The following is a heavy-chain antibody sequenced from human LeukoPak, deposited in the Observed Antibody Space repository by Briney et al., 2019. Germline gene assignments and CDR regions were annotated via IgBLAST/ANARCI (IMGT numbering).Heavy chain of an antibody. J-gene: IGHJ4*02. Sequence: SETLSLTCTVSGGSISGYYWSWIRQPPGKGLEFIGYIYYSGSTSYNPSLKSRVTISVDTSKNQFSLHLSSVTAADTAVYYCARFGMYSFDYWGQGTLVTVSS. V-gene: IGHV4-59*01. CDR2: IYYSGST. CDR1: GGSISGYY. D-gene: IGHD3-16*01. CDR3: ARFGMYSFDY.